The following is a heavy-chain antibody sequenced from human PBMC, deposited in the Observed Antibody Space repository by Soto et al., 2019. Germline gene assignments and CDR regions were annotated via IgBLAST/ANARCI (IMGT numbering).Heavy chain of an antibody. Sequence: GSLRLSCAASGFTFSSYDMSWVRQGPGKGLEWVSGISNSGGSTYYADSVKGRVTISRDNPKNTLYLQMNSLRAEDTAIYYCAKGRGVFDYWGQGTRVTVSS. V-gene: IGHV3-23*01. CDR1: GFTFSSYD. D-gene: IGHD2-8*01. J-gene: IGHJ4*02. CDR3: AKGRGVFDY. CDR2: ISNSGGST.